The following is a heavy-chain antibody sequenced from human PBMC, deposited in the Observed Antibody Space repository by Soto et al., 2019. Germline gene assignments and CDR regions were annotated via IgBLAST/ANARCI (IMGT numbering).Heavy chain of an antibody. CDR3: ARGGISHWAYFYYMDV. V-gene: IGHV4-34*01. CDR1: GGFPSDYF. D-gene: IGHD2-21*01. Sequence: PQTRSHRNIGSGGFPSDYFQIVFRQPPGMALEWIGEINHLGSINYNPSLKSRVTMSVDTSKNQFSLTLNSVTAADTATYYCARGGISHWAYFYYMDVWDRGTTVT. J-gene: IGHJ6*03. CDR2: INHLGSI.